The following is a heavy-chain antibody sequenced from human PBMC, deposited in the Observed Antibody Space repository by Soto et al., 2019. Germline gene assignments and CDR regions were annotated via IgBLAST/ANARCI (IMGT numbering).Heavy chain of an antibody. D-gene: IGHD4-17*01. J-gene: IGHJ6*02. Sequence: ASVKVSCKASGYTFTSYGISWVRQAPGQGLEWMGWISAYNGNTNYAQKLQGRVTMTTDTSTSTAYMELRSLRSDDTAVYYCASAGDYGDYSGYYYYYYGMDVWGQGTTVPVSS. CDR2: ISAYNGNT. CDR3: ASAGDYGDYSGYYYYYYGMDV. V-gene: IGHV1-18*01. CDR1: GYTFTSYG.